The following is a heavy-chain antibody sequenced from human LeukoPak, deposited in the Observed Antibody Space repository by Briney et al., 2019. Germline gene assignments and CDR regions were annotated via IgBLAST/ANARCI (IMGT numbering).Heavy chain of an antibody. CDR2: ISGSGGST. D-gene: IGHD5-18*01. J-gene: IGHJ4*02. CDR1: GFTFSSYA. Sequence: GGSLRLSCAASGFTFSSYAMSWVRQAPGKGLEWVSAISGSGGSTYYADSVKGRFTISRDNSKNTLYLQMNSLRAEDTAVYYCAKDLGSNWGYSYGYGARRGFGSFDYWGQGTLVTVSS. V-gene: IGHV3-23*01. CDR3: AKDLGSNWGYSYGYGARRGFGSFDY.